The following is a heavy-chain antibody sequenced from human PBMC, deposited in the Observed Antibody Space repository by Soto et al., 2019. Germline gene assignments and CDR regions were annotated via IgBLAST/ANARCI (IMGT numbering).Heavy chain of an antibody. CDR1: GYTFTGYY. D-gene: IGHD3-9*01. CDR2: VNPNSGGT. J-gene: IGHJ4*02. Sequence: ASVKVSCKTSGYTFTGYYIHWVRPAPGQGLEWMGWVNPNSGGTNYAQKFQGWVTMTRDTSISTAYMELSRLKSDDTAVYYCARGWFNFDYWGQGTLVTVSS. V-gene: IGHV1-2*04. CDR3: ARGWFNFDY.